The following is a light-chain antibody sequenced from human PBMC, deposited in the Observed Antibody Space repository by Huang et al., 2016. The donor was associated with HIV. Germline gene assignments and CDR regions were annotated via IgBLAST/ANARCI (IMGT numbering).Light chain of an antibody. CDR3: QQLHSYPIT. Sequence: AVQLTQSPSSLSTSVGDTVIISCRASQDIGTSLAWYQQKTGRAPKLLISGASTWQTGVPSRFSGDSAGTDFTLFINNLQPEDFATYYCQQLHSYPITFGQGTRLDIK. J-gene: IGKJ5*01. CDR1: QDIGTS. V-gene: IGKV1-13*02. CDR2: GAS.